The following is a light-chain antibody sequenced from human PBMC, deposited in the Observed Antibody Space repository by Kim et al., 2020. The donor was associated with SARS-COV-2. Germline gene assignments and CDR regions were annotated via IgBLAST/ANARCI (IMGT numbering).Light chain of an antibody. CDR2: KVS. J-gene: IGKJ1*01. CDR3: MQSTHWPHT. V-gene: IGKV2-30*02. Sequence: PASISCRSSQSLVHSDGNTNLIWYQQRPGQPPRRLIYKVSNRDSGVPDRFSGSGSGTDFTLKISRVEAEDVGVYYCMQSTHWPHTFGQGTKVDIK. CDR1: QSLVHSDGNTN.